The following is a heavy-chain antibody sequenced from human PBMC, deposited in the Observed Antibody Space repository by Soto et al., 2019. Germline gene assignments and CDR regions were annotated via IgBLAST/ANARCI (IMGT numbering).Heavy chain of an antibody. Sequence: QLQESGPGLVKPSETLSLTCTASGGSTRSYYWNWIRQSPGKGLEWIANIHYSKNANYNPSLMGRVTISLDTSNKQCSLKINSVTAADTAMYYCTTGSGWLTDQWGRGTRVTVSS. CDR1: GGSTRSYY. D-gene: IGHD6-19*01. J-gene: IGHJ4*02. V-gene: IGHV4-59*08. CDR2: IHYSKNA. CDR3: TTGSGWLTDQ.